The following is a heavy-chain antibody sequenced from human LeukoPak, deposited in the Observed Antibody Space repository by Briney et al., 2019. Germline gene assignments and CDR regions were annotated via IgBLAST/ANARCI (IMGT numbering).Heavy chain of an antibody. CDR1: GYTFTSHD. CDR3: ARLVCGGDCLELWYFDL. D-gene: IGHD2-21*02. Sequence: ASVKVSCKASGYTFTSHDINWVRQATGQGLEWMGWMNPNNGNTGYAQKFQGRVTMTRNTSKSTAYMEFSSLRSEDTAVYYCARLVCGGDCLELWYFDLWGRGTLVTVSS. CDR2: MNPNNGNT. V-gene: IGHV1-8*01. J-gene: IGHJ2*01.